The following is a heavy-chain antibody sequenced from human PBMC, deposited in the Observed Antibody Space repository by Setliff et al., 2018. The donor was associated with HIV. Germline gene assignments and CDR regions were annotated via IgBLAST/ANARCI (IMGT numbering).Heavy chain of an antibody. D-gene: IGHD6-19*01. CDR1: GYTFTNHA. CDR2: INPGNGNT. V-gene: IGHV1-3*01. Sequence: ASVKVSCKASGYTFTNHAIHWVRQAPGQRLEWMGWINPGNGNTKYSQNFQGRVTITGDTSASTAYMELSSLTLEDTAVYYCARDSSGWSPFDHWGQGTLVTVSS. CDR3: ARDSSGWSPFDH. J-gene: IGHJ4*02.